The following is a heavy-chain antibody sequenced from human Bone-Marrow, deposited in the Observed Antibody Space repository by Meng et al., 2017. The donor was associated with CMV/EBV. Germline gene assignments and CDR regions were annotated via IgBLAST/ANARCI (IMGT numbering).Heavy chain of an antibody. CDR2: IKSKTDGGTT. V-gene: IGHV3-15*01. CDR3: AKGRVVPAAFDAFDI. D-gene: IGHD2-2*01. Sequence: GESLKISCAASGFTFSSYWMSWVRQAPGKGLEWVGRIKSKTDGGTTDYAAPVKGRFTISRDDSKNTLYLQMNSLRAEDTAVYYCAKGRVVPAAFDAFDIWGQGTMVTVSS. CDR1: GFTFSSYW. J-gene: IGHJ3*02.